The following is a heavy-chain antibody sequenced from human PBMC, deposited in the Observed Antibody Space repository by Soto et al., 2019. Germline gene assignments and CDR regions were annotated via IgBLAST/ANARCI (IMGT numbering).Heavy chain of an antibody. CDR1: GFTFSSDW. V-gene: IGHV3-74*01. Sequence: EVQLVESGGGLVQPGGSLRLSCAASGFTFSSDWMHWVRQVPGKGLVWVSRINSDGSSTGYADSVMGRFTISRDNAKNTLYLQMNSLRAEDTAVYYCARDQGYCSGGSCYVAGYWGQGTLVTV. D-gene: IGHD2-15*01. J-gene: IGHJ4*02. CDR2: INSDGSST. CDR3: ARDQGYCSGGSCYVAGY.